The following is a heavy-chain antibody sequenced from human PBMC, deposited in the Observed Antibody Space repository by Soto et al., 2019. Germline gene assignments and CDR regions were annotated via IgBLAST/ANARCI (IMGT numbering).Heavy chain of an antibody. J-gene: IGHJ4*02. Sequence: QVQLVQSGAEEKKPGASVKVSCKASGYTFTSYAMHWVRQAPGQRLECMGWIDAGNGNTKYSQKFQGRVTITRDTSASTAYIELSSLRSEDTAVDYSARVAVAGHLDSWGQGTLVTVSS. CDR2: IDAGNGNT. V-gene: IGHV1-3*05. D-gene: IGHD6-19*01. CDR1: GYTFTSYA. CDR3: ARVAVAGHLDS.